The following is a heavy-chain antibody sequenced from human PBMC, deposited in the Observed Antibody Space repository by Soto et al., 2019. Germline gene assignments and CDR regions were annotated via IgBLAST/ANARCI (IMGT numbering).Heavy chain of an antibody. CDR3: ARWDYGDYARFDY. J-gene: IGHJ4*02. Sequence: QVQLVQSGAEVKKPGASVKVSCKASGYTFTSHDINWVRQATGQGLEWMGWMNPNSGNTGYAQKFRGRVTMTRNTSISTAYMELSSLRSEDTAVYYRARWDYGDYARFDYWGQGTLVTVSS. V-gene: IGHV1-8*01. D-gene: IGHD4-17*01. CDR1: GYTFTSHD. CDR2: MNPNSGNT.